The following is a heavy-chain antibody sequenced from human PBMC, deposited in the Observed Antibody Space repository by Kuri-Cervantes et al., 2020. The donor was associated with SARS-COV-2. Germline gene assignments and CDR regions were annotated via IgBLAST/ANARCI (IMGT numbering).Heavy chain of an antibody. D-gene: IGHD2-2*02. CDR1: GFTFSSYA. Sequence: GESLKISCAASGFTFSSYAMSWVRQAPGKGLEWVSAISGSGGSTYYADSVRGRFTISRDNSKNTPYLQMNSLRAEDTAVYYCAKDFYEYQLLYGPADAFDIWGQGTMVTVSS. V-gene: IGHV3-23*01. J-gene: IGHJ3*02. CDR2: ISGSGGST. CDR3: AKDFYEYQLLYGPADAFDI.